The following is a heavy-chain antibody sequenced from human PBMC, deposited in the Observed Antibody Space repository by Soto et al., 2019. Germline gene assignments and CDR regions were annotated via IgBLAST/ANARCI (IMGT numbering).Heavy chain of an antibody. CDR2: IWYDGSNK. V-gene: IGHV3-33*01. CDR1: GFTFSSYG. Sequence: QVQLVESGGGVVQPGRSLRLSCAASGFTFSSYGMHWVHQAPGKGLEWVAVIWYDGSNKYYADSVKGRFTISRDNSKNTLYLQMNSLRAEDTAVYYCARDKGFGSYYSGTYYYYGMDVWGQGTTVTVSS. D-gene: IGHD1-26*01. J-gene: IGHJ6*02. CDR3: ARDKGFGSYYSGTYYYYGMDV.